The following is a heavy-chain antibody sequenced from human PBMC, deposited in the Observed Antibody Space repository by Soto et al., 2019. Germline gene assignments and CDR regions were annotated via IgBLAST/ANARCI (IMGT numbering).Heavy chain of an antibody. Sequence: GGSLRLSCAASGFTFSSYAMHWARQAPGKGLEWVGFISYDGSNKYYAYSVKGRITISRDNSKNTLYLQMNSLRAEDTSVYYCAREHCSTTRCYSYWFYXWGQGALFTVSX. V-gene: IGHV3-30-3*01. CDR2: ISYDGSNK. J-gene: IGHJ5*02. CDR3: AREHCSTTRCYSYWFYX. CDR1: GFTFSSYA. D-gene: IGHD2-2*01.